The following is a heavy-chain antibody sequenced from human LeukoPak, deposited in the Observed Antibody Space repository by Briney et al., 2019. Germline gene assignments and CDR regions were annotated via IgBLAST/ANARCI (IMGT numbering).Heavy chain of an antibody. V-gene: IGHV4-39*07. Sequence: SETLSLTCTVSGGSIRSSYYYWGWIRQPPGKGLEWIGSIYDSGSTYYNPSLKSRVTISVDTSKDQFSLKLSSVTAADTAVYYCARDVDSLDYWGQGTLVTVSS. CDR3: ARDVDSLDY. J-gene: IGHJ4*02. D-gene: IGHD2-21*01. CDR2: IYDSGST. CDR1: GGSIRSSYYY.